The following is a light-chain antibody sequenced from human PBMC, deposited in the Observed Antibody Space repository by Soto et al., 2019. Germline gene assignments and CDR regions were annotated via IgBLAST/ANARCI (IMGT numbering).Light chain of an antibody. J-gene: IGLJ1*01. Sequence: QAVVTQSSSASASLGSSVKLTCTLSSGHSSYMIAWHQQQPGKAHRYLMKLEGSGSYNKGSGVPDRFSGSSSGADRYLTISNLQFEDEADYYCETWDSNTRVFGTGTKLTVL. V-gene: IGLV4-60*02. CDR2: LEGSGSY. CDR3: ETWDSNTRV. CDR1: SGHSSYM.